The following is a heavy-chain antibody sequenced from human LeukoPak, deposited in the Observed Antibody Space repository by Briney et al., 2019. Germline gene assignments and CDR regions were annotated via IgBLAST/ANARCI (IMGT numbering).Heavy chain of an antibody. CDR2: ISTSSSTI. CDR1: GFTFSSYS. D-gene: IGHD2-15*01. J-gene: IGHJ3*02. V-gene: IGHV3-48*04. CDR3: VRHDVVSRAFDI. Sequence: GGSLRLSCAASGFTFSSYSMNWVRQAPGKGLEWVSYISTSSSTIYYADSVKGRFTISRDNAKNSLYLQMNSLRAEDTAVYYCVRHDVVSRAFDIWGPGTMVTISS.